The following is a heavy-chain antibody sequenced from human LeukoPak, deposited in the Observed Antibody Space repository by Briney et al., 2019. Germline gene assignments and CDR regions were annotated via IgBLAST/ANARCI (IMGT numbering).Heavy chain of an antibody. D-gene: IGHD1-7*01. CDR1: GFTVGSSY. V-gene: IGHV3-53*01. CDR2: IYSGGST. J-gene: IGHJ4*02. Sequence: GGSLRLSCAASGFTVGSSYMSWVRQAPGKGLEWVSLIYSGGSTYSSDSVTGRFTISRDISKNALYLQMNSLRAEDTAVYYCARMGTNSFDYWGQGTLVTVSS. CDR3: ARMGTNSFDY.